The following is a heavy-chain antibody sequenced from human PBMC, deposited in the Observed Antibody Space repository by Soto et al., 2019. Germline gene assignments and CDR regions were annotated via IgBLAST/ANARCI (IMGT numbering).Heavy chain of an antibody. CDR2: IYYSGST. Sequence: QVQLQESGPGLVKPSQTLSLTCTVSGGSISSGDYYWSWIRQPPGKGLEWIGYIYYSGSTYYNPSLKSRVTIAVDTSKNQFSLKLGSVTAADTAVYYCARESIAARPGFSADYWGQGTLVTVSS. J-gene: IGHJ4*02. V-gene: IGHV4-30-4*01. CDR3: ARESIAARPGFSADY. CDR1: GGSISSGDYY. D-gene: IGHD6-6*01.